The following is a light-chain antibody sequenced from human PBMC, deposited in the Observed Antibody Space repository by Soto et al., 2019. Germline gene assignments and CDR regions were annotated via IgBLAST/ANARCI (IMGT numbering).Light chain of an antibody. Sequence: EIVLTQFPGTLSLSPGERATLSCRPSQSLSSSYLVWYQQKPGQAPRLLIYAASRRATGIPDRFSGSGSATEYTLTISRLETEDSAVYYCQHQGTFGQGNKLEIK. CDR2: AAS. J-gene: IGKJ2*01. CDR1: QSLSSSY. CDR3: QHQGT. V-gene: IGKV3-20*01.